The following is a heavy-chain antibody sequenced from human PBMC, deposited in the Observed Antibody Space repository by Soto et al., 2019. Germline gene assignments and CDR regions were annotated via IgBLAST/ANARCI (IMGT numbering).Heavy chain of an antibody. J-gene: IGHJ6*02. CDR2: ISGSGGST. CDR1: GFTFSSYA. Sequence: GGSLRLSCAASGFTFSSYAMSWVRQAPGKGLEWVSAISGSGGSTYYADSVKGRFTISRDNSKNTLYLQMNSLRAEDTAVYYCAKVGDYGDYYYYYYGMDVWGQGTTVTVSS. V-gene: IGHV3-23*01. D-gene: IGHD4-17*01. CDR3: AKVGDYGDYYYYYYGMDV.